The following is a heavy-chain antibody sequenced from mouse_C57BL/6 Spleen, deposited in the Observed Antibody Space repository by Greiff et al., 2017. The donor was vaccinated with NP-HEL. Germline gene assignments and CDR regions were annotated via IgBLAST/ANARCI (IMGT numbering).Heavy chain of an antibody. J-gene: IGHJ1*03. V-gene: IGHV1-82*01. CDR1: GYAFSSSW. CDR2: IYPGDGDT. CDR3: ARSGYYSNYDGYFDV. D-gene: IGHD2-5*01. Sequence: VKLMESGPELVKPGASVKISCKASGYAFSSSWMHWVKQRPGQGLEWIGRIYPGDGDTNYNGKFKGKAPLTADKSSNTAYMHLSSLTSGDSAVDFGARSGYYSNYDGYFDVWGTGTTVTVSA.